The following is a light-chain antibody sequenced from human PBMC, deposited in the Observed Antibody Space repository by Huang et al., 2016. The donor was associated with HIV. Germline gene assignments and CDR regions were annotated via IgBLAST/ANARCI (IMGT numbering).Light chain of an antibody. CDR2: GTS. Sequence: EIVMTQSPATLSVSPGERATLSCRASQSVSTNLAWYKTKAGQTPRLFMYGTSPRATGVPARFSGSGSGTEFTLTIISLQSEDFAVYYGQQYNNWPPLTFGGGTRVEIK. J-gene: IGKJ4*01. CDR3: QQYNNWPPLT. V-gene: IGKV3-15*01. CDR1: QSVSTN.